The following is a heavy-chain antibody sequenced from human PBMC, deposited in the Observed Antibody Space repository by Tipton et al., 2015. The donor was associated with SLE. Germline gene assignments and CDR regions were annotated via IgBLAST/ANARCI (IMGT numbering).Heavy chain of an antibody. CDR3: ARGMVTWRGAIVGVDV. D-gene: IGHD2-21*02. J-gene: IGHJ6*02. CDR2: ISDGGGT. Sequence: TLSLTCSVSGGSINSNYWIWIRQPPGKGLEWIGYISDGGGTNYNPSLKSRVTISVDMAKNQFSLKLTSVTAADTAVYYCARGMVTWRGAIVGVDVWGQGTTVNVSS. V-gene: IGHV4-59*08. CDR1: GGSINSNY.